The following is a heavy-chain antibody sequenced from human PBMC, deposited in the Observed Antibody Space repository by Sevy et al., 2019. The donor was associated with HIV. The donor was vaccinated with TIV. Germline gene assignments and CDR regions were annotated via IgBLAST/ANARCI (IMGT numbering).Heavy chain of an antibody. CDR1: GFTFSDYY. D-gene: IGHD3-22*01. CDR2: ISSSGSTI. CDR3: ARDQVEYYDSSGYYLRRYYYYYYGMDV. V-gene: IGHV3-11*01. Sequence: GGSLRLSCAASGFTFSDYYMSWIRQAPGKGLEWVSYISSSGSTIYYADSVKGCFTISWGNAKNSLYLQMNSLRAEVTAVYYCARDQVEYYDSSGYYLRRYYYYYYGMDVWGQGTTVTVSS. J-gene: IGHJ6*02.